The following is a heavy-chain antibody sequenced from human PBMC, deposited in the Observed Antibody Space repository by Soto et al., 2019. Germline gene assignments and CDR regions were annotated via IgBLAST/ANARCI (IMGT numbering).Heavy chain of an antibody. Sequence: GASVKVSCKASGYTFTTYGISWVRQAPGQGLEWMGFISNYNGITNYAQKVQGRVNMTTDTSTSTDYMELRSLRSDDTAVYYCARERSGSYSGVWYLDXWGQGTLVTVSX. CDR3: ARERSGSYSGVWYLDX. CDR2: ISNYNGIT. D-gene: IGHD1-26*01. J-gene: IGHJ4*02. V-gene: IGHV1-18*04. CDR1: GYTFTTYG.